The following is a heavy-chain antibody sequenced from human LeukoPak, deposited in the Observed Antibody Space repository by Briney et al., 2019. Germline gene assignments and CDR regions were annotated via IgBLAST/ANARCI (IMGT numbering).Heavy chain of an antibody. J-gene: IGHJ5*02. D-gene: IGHD5-18*01. CDR3: ARHLEGGYSYGIPGWFDP. CDR2: IYYSGST. V-gene: IGHV4-39*01. Sequence: PSETLSLTCTVSGGSISSSSYYWGWIRQPPGKGLEWIGSIYYSGSTYYNPSLKSRVTISIDTSKNQFSLKPSSVTAADTAVYYCARHLEGGYSYGIPGWFDPWGQGTLVTVSS. CDR1: GGSISSSSYY.